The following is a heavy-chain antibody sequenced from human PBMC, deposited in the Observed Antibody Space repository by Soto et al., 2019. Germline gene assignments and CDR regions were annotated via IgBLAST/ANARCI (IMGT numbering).Heavy chain of an antibody. CDR3: ARSRGDSSSWPRDYYMDV. D-gene: IGHD6-13*01. V-gene: IGHV5-51*01. J-gene: IGHJ6*03. Sequence: GESLKISCKGSGYSFTSYWIGWVRQMPGKGLEWMGIIYPGDSDTRYSPSFQGQVTISADKSISTAYLQWSSLKASDTAMYYCARSRGDSSSWPRDYYMDVWGKGTTVTVSS. CDR1: GYSFTSYW. CDR2: IYPGDSDT.